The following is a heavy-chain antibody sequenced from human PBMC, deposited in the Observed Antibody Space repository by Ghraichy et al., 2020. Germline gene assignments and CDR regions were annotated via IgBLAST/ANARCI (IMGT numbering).Heavy chain of an antibody. V-gene: IGHV1-69*13. D-gene: IGHD3-22*01. CDR3: ARGPSPYYYDSSGNYSDWYFDL. J-gene: IGHJ2*01. CDR1: GGTFSTYG. CDR2: IIPIFRTT. Sequence: SVKVSCKASGGTFSTYGISWVRQAPGQGLEWMGGIIPIFRTTNYAHKFQGRVTITADESTSTAYMELSSLRSEDTAVYYCARGPSPYYYDSSGNYSDWYFDLWGRGTLVTVSS.